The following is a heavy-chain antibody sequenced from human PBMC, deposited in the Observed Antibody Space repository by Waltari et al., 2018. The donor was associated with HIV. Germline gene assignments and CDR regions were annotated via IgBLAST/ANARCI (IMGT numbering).Heavy chain of an antibody. Sequence: QVQLVESGGGVVQPGRSLRLSCAASGFTFSSYALHWVRQAPGQGLEWVAVISYDGSNKYNADSVKGRFTISRDNSKNTLYLQMNSLRAEDTAVYYCARVLGGSSGYYYGPLDYWGQGTLVTVSS. J-gene: IGHJ4*02. V-gene: IGHV3-30*01. CDR1: GFTFSSYA. CDR3: ARVLGGSSGYYYGPLDY. D-gene: IGHD3-22*01. CDR2: ISYDGSNK.